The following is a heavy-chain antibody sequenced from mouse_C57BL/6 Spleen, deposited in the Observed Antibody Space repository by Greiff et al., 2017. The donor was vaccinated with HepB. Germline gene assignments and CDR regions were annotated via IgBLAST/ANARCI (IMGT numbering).Heavy chain of an antibody. D-gene: IGHD1-1*01. J-gene: IGHJ4*01. CDR2: IDPANGNT. Sequence: EVKVVESVAELVRPGASVKLSCTASGFNIKNTYMHWVKQRPEQGLEWIGRIDPANGNTKYAPKFQGKATITADTSSNTAYLQLSSLTSEDTATYYCAKGVGGSSLDYWGQGTSVTVSS. CDR3: AKGVGGSSLDY. CDR1: GFNIKNTY. V-gene: IGHV14-3*01.